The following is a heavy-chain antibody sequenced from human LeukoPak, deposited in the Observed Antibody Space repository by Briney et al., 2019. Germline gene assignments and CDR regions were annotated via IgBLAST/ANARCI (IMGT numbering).Heavy chain of an antibody. D-gene: IGHD5-18*01. CDR1: GGTFSSYA. CDR2: IIPIFGTA. Sequence: ASVKVSCKASGGTFSSYAISWVRQAPGQGLEWMGGIIPIFGTANYAQKFQGRATITTDESTSTAYMELSSLRSEDTAVYYCAGQDTAMVSGLNYFDYWGQGTLVTVSS. CDR3: AGQDTAMVSGLNYFDY. V-gene: IGHV1-69*05. J-gene: IGHJ4*02.